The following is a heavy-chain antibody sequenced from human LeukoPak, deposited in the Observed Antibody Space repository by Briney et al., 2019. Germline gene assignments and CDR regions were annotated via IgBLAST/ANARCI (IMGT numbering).Heavy chain of an antibody. CDR2: ISWNSGSI. CDR1: GFTFDDYG. Sequence: GGSLRLSCAASGFTFDDYGMSWVRQAPGKGLEWVSGISWNSGSIGYADSVKGRFTISRDNAKNSLYLQMNSLRAEDTALYYCAKDGDSSSWDNELYYFDYWGQGTLVTVSS. J-gene: IGHJ4*02. V-gene: IGHV3-9*01. CDR3: AKDGDSSSWDNELYYFDY. D-gene: IGHD6-13*01.